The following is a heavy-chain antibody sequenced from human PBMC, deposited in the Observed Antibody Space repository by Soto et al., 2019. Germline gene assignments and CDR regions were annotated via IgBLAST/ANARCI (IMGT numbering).Heavy chain of an antibody. Sequence: SETLSLTCAVSGGSISSGGYSWSWIRQPPGKGLECIGYIYHSGSTYYNPSLKSRVTISVDRSKNQFSLKLSSVTAADTAVYYCARSSTSANYFDYWGQGTLVTVSS. D-gene: IGHD2-2*01. CDR2: IYHSGST. V-gene: IGHV4-30-2*01. CDR3: ARSSTSANYFDY. CDR1: GGSISSGGYS. J-gene: IGHJ4*02.